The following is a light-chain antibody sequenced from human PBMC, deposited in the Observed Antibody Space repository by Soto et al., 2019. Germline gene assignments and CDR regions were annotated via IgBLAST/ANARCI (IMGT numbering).Light chain of an antibody. CDR3: RSYASSITLV. CDR1: SSDVGGYDY. Sequence: QAALTQPASVSGSPGQSITISCTGTSSDVGGYDYVSWYQQHPGKAPKLLIFDVSKRPSGVSYRFSGSKSGNTASLTISGLQAEDEADYYCRSYASSITLVFGGGTQLTVL. V-gene: IGLV2-14*01. CDR2: DVS. J-gene: IGLJ2*01.